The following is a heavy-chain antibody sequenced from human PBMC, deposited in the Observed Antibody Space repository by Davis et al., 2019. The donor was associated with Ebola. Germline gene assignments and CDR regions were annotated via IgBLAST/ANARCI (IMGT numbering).Heavy chain of an antibody. CDR1: GFTFSSYW. D-gene: IGHD4-11*01. J-gene: IGHJ4*02. V-gene: IGHV3-74*01. CDR3: ARGERTVTTPLAY. CDR2: INPDGSFT. Sequence: GESLNISCAASGFTFSSYWMHWVRQAPGKGLVWVSRINPDGSFTDYADSVKGRFTISRDNTKNTLYLQMYSLRAEDTAVYYCARGERTVTTPLAYWGQGALVTVSS.